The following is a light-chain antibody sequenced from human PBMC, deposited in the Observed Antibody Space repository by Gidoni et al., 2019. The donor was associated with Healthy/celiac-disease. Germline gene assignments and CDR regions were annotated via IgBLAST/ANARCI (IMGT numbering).Light chain of an antibody. CDR3: QQYNNLPNT. Sequence: EIVPTQSPYFQSVTPMEKVTISCRASQSLGSNLHWYQQKPGQAPRLLIKCGSQTVPGVPARFSGSGSGTEFTLTISSLEAEDAAAYYCQQYNNLPNTFGQGTKVDIK. CDR1: QSLGSN. CDR2: CGS. V-gene: IGKV6D-21*02. J-gene: IGKJ3*01.